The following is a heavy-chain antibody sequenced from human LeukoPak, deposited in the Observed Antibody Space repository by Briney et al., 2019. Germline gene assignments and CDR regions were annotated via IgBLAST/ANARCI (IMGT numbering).Heavy chain of an antibody. V-gene: IGHV4-30-4*01. CDR1: GGSNSSGDYY. J-gene: IGHJ6*04. CDR3: AREDIVVVPAAGYGMDV. D-gene: IGHD2-2*01. CDR2: IHYSGST. Sequence: PSETLSLTCTVSGGSNSSGDYYWSWIRQPPGKGLEWIGYIHYSGSTYYNPSLKSRVTISVDTSKNQFSLKLSSVTAADTAVYYCAREDIVVVPAAGYGMDVWGKGTTVTVSS.